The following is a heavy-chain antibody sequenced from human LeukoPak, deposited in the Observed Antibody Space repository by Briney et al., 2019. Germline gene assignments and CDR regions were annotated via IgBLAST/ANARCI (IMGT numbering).Heavy chain of an antibody. CDR1: GFTFSTYG. J-gene: IGHJ4*02. CDR3: ARRTIAVVTGDF. Sequence: GGSLRLSCAASGFTFSTYGMHWVRQAPGKGLMWVSRISTDGSSTNYADSVKGRFTISRDNAKNTLYLQINSLRAEDTAVYYCARRTIAVVTGDFWGQGTLVSVSS. CDR2: ISTDGSST. V-gene: IGHV3-74*01. D-gene: IGHD2-21*02.